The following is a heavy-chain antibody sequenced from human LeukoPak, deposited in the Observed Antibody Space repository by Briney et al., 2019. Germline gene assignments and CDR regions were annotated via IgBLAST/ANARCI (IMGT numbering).Heavy chain of an antibody. Sequence: GGSLRLSCAASGFTFSSYWMSWVRQAPGKGLEWVANIKQDGSEKHYVDSVKGRFTISRDNAKNSLYLQMNSLRAEDTAVYYCARAFAYGESDYYYYGMDVWGQGTTVTVSS. CDR2: IKQDGSEK. CDR3: ARAFAYGESDYYYYGMDV. CDR1: GFTFSSYW. D-gene: IGHD4-17*01. V-gene: IGHV3-7*01. J-gene: IGHJ6*02.